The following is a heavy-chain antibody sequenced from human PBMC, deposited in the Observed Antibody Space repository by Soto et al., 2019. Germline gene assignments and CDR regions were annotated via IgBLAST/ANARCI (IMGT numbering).Heavy chain of an antibody. CDR2: ISSIISTI. Sequence: PGGSLRLSCAASGFTFRSYSMNWVRQAPVNGLEFVSYISSIISTIYYAGSVKGRFTISRYNAKNSLYLQMNSLRDEDTALYYCARDYSNYVYHYYGMDVWGQGTTVTVSS. V-gene: IGHV3-48*02. CDR1: GFTFRSYS. D-gene: IGHD4-4*01. J-gene: IGHJ6*02. CDR3: ARDYSNYVYHYYGMDV.